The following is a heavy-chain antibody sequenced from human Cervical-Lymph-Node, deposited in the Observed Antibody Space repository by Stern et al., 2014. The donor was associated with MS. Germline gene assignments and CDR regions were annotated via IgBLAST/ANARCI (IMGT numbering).Heavy chain of an antibody. Sequence: VQMVQSGAEVKKPGASVKVSCKVSGYTLSDLTMHWVRQAPGKGLEWMGGFDPEYIETIYAQNFQGRVTMTEDTSTDTAYMELSSLRSDDTAVYYCATPMSSVTTDKYYFDYWGQGTLVTVSS. CDR1: GYTLSDLT. CDR2: FDPEYIET. J-gene: IGHJ4*02. CDR3: ATPMSSVTTDKYYFDY. D-gene: IGHD4-17*01. V-gene: IGHV1-24*01.